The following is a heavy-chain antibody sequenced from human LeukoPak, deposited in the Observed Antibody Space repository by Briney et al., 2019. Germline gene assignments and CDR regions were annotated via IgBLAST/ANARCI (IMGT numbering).Heavy chain of an antibody. CDR1: GGSINNYY. CDR3: ARGSIVVVVAATPFWFDP. J-gene: IGHJ5*02. D-gene: IGHD2-15*01. Sequence: SETLSLTCTVSGGSINNYYWTWIRQPPGKGLEWIGYIFYTGSTKYNPSLKSRVTISVDTSKNQFSLKLSSVTAADTAVYYCARGSIVVVVAATPFWFDPWGQGTLVTVSS. CDR2: IFYTGST. V-gene: IGHV4-59*12.